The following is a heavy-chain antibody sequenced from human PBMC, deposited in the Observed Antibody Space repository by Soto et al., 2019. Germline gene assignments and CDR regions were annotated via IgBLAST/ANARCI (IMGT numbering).Heavy chain of an antibody. J-gene: IGHJ3*02. V-gene: IGHV4-31*03. Sequence: TLSLTCTVSGGSISSGGYYWSWVRQHPGKGLEWIGYIYYSGSTYDNPSLKSRVTISVDTSKTQFSLKLSPVTAADTAVYYCARIHRPLNEMARINTIVVVSNGRAFDIWGPGTMVTDSS. CDR1: GGSISSGGYY. CDR2: IYYSGST. D-gene: IGHD3-22*01. CDR3: ARIHRPLNEMARINTIVVVSNGRAFDI.